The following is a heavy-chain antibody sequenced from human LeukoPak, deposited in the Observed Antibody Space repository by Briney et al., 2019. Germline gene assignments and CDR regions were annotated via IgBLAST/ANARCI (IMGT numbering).Heavy chain of an antibody. Sequence: SETLSLTCTVSGGSISSYYWNWIRQPPGKGLDWIASIYYGGSTFYNPSLKSRVTISVDTSKNQFSLTLSSVTAADTAVYYCARQVLGSSSWYWFDPWGQGTLVTVSS. J-gene: IGHJ5*02. CDR1: GGSISSYY. D-gene: IGHD6-13*01. V-gene: IGHV4-59*05. CDR2: IYYGGST. CDR3: ARQVLGSSSWYWFDP.